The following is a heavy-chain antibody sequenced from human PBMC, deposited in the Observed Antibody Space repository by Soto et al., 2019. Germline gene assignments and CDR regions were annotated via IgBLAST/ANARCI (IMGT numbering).Heavy chain of an antibody. V-gene: IGHV4-59*01. CDR1: GGSISSYY. CDR2: IYYSGST. Sequence: QVQLQESGPGLVKPSETLSLTCTVSGGSISSYYWSWIRQPPGKGLEWIGYIYYSGSTNYNPSLTSRVTISVDTSKNQFSLKLSSVTAADTAVYYCARGQGDGDYYFDYWGQGTLVTVSS. CDR3: ARGQGDGDYYFDY. D-gene: IGHD4-17*01. J-gene: IGHJ4*02.